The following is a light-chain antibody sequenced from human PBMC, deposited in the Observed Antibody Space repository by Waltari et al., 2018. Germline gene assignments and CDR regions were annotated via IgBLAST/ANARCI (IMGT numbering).Light chain of an antibody. J-gene: IGLJ2*01. Sequence: QSVLTQPPSASGTPGQRVTISCSGSSSHIGSNYVYWYQQPPGTAPKLLIYRNNPPPSGVPDRFSGSKSGTSASRAISGLRSEDEADYYCAAWDDSLSGVVFGGGTKLTVL. CDR1: SSHIGSNY. CDR3: AAWDDSLSGVV. V-gene: IGLV1-47*01. CDR2: RNN.